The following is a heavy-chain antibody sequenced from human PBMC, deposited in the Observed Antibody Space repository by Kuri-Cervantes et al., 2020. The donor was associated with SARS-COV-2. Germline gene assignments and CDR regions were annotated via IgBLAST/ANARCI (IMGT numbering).Heavy chain of an antibody. J-gene: IGHJ4*02. CDR1: GGSISSSSYY. D-gene: IGHD2-2*02. CDR3: ARGTYCSSTSCYNENYFDY. V-gene: IGHV4-39*06. Sequence: SETLSLTCTVSGGSISSSSYYWGWIRQPPGKGLEWIGSIYYSGSTYYNPSLKSRVTISVDTSKNQFPLKLSSVTAADTAVYYCARGTYCSSTSCYNENYFDYWGQGTLVTVSS. CDR2: IYYSGST.